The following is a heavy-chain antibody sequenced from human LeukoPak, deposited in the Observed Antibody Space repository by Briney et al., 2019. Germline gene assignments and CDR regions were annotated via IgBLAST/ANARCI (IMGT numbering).Heavy chain of an antibody. J-gene: IGHJ5*02. Sequence: SETLSLTCSVSGASVSDYFWSWIREPPEKGLEWIGYISYSGNTKYNPSLKRRVTMSIDTSKNQFSLKVTSVTAADTAVYYCARGQRYYYETSGYTNWFDPWGQGTLVIVSS. CDR1: GASVSDYF. D-gene: IGHD3-22*01. V-gene: IGHV4-59*02. CDR2: ISYSGNT. CDR3: ARGQRYYYETSGYTNWFDP.